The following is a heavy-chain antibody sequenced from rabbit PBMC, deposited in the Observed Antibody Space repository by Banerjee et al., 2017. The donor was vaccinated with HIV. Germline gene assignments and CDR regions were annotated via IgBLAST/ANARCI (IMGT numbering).Heavy chain of an antibody. CDR1: GFSFSNKYV. J-gene: IGHJ4*01. Sequence: QEQLVEYGGDLVKPGASLTLTCKASGFSFSNKYVMCWVRQAPGKGLEWIACINTSSGNTVYASWVNGRFTISRSTSLNTVALQMTSLTAADTATYFCARDLAAVTGWNFGLWGPGTLVTVS. V-gene: IGHV1S43*01. D-gene: IGHD7-1*01. CDR2: INTSSGNT. CDR3: ARDLAAVTGWNFGL.